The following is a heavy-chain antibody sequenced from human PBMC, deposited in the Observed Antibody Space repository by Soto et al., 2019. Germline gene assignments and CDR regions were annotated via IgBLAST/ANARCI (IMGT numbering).Heavy chain of an antibody. CDR1: GFTFSDYY. CDR3: ASPPFGVPAAELGNDY. Sequence: QVQLVESGGGLVKPGGSLRLSCAASGFTFSDYYMSWIRQAPGKGLEWVSYISSSGSTIYYADSVKGRFTISRDNAKNSLYLQMNGLRAEDTAVYYCASPPFGVPAAELGNDYWGQGTLVTVSS. D-gene: IGHD2-2*01. J-gene: IGHJ4*02. V-gene: IGHV3-11*01. CDR2: ISSSGSTI.